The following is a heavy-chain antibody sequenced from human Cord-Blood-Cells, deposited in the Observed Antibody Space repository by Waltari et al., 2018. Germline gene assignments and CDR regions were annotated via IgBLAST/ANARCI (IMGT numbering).Heavy chain of an antibody. J-gene: IGHJ3*02. CDR1: GFSLRTSGVG. V-gene: IGHV2-5*02. CDR3: AHRPPNYDFWSGYYDAFDI. Sequence: QITLKESGPTLVKPTQTLTLTCTFSGFSLRTSGVGVGWIRQPPGKALEWLALIYWDDDKRYSPSLKSRLTITKDTSKNRVVLTMTNMDPVDTATYYCAHRPPNYDFWSGYYDAFDIWGQGTMVTVSS. D-gene: IGHD3-3*01. CDR2: IYWDDDK.